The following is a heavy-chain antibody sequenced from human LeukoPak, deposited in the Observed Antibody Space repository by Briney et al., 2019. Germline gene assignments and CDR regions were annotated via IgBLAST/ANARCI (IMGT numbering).Heavy chain of an antibody. CDR3: ARAGVYFQYYYFIDV. CDR2: ITGGGGNT. CDR1: GFTFSSYA. Sequence: SGGSLRLSCAASGFTFSSYAMSWVRQAPGKGLEWVSVITGGGGNTYYADSVKGRFTISRDNAKNTLYLQMNNLRAEDTAVYFCARAGVYFQYYYFIDVWGKGTTVTVSS. D-gene: IGHD2-8*01. J-gene: IGHJ6*03. V-gene: IGHV3-23*01.